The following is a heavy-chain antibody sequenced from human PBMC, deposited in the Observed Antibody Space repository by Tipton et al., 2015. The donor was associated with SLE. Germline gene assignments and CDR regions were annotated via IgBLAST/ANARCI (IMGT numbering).Heavy chain of an antibody. CDR3: ARGGLGYSYYYYMDV. CDR1: GGSLSSGGFL. J-gene: IGHJ6*03. CDR2: IYHTGST. D-gene: IGHD5-18*01. Sequence: TLSLTCAVSGGSLSSGGFLWSWIRQSPGKGLEWIGDIYHTGSTYYSPSLKSRVTISVDTSKNQFSLKLNSVTAADTAVYYCARGGLGYSYYYYMDVWGKGTTVTVSS. V-gene: IGHV4-30-2*06.